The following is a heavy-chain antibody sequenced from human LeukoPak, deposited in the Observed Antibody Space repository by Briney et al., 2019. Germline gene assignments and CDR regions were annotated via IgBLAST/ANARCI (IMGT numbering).Heavy chain of an antibody. CDR3: ARQGYYYYMDV. V-gene: IGHV4-59*08. CDR2: ISHGEST. CDR1: GGSISTYY. Sequence: SETLSLTCTASGGSISTYYWSWIRQPPGKGLEWIGYISHGESTNYNPSLKSRVTISVDTSKNQFSLKLGFVTAADTAIYYCARQGYYYYMDVWGKGTTVTVSS. J-gene: IGHJ6*03.